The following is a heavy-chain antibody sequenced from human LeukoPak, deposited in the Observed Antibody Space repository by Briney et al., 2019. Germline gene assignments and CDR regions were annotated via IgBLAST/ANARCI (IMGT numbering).Heavy chain of an antibody. D-gene: IGHD3-22*01. V-gene: IGHV3-11*06. CDR3: ARESFSGDSSGYYGY. CDR2: ISSRSSYT. Sequence: PGGSLRLSCAASGFTFSDYYMSSIRQAPGKGLEWVSYISSRSSYTNYADSVKGRFTISRDNAKNSLYLQMNSLRAEDTAVYYCARESFSGDSSGYYGYWGQGTLVTVSS. CDR1: GFTFSDYY. J-gene: IGHJ4*02.